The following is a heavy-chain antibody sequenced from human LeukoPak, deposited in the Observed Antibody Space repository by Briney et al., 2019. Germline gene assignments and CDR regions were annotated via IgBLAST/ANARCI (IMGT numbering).Heavy chain of an antibody. Sequence: GGSLRLSCAASGFTFSSYGMHWVRQAPGKGLEWVAVISYDGSNKYYADSVKGRFTISRDNSKNTLYLQMNSLRAEDTAVYYCAKSDYGGDAFDIWGQGTMVTVSS. CDR1: GFTFSSYG. CDR2: ISYDGSNK. D-gene: IGHD4-23*01. CDR3: AKSDYGGDAFDI. V-gene: IGHV3-30*18. J-gene: IGHJ3*02.